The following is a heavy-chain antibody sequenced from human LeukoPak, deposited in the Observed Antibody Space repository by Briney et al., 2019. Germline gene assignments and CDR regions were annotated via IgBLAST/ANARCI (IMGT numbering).Heavy chain of an antibody. Sequence: ASVKVSCKASGYTFTSYDINWVRQATRQGLEWMGWMNPNSGNTGYAQKFQGRVTMTRNTSISTAYMELSSLRSEDTAVYYCARNKYYYDSSGYYYVAFDIWGQGTMVTVSS. D-gene: IGHD3-22*01. V-gene: IGHV1-8*01. J-gene: IGHJ3*02. CDR1: GYTFTSYD. CDR3: ARNKYYYDSSGYYYVAFDI. CDR2: MNPNSGNT.